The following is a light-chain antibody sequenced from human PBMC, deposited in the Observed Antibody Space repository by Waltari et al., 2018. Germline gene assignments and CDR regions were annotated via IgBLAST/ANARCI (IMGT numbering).Light chain of an antibody. J-gene: IGLJ2*01. Sequence: QSALTQPPSASGSPGQSVTISCTGTSTDVGVYNYVSWYQQHPGKAPKLMIYEVSKRPPGVPDRCSGSKSGNTASLTVSGLQAEDEADYYCSSYAGSDNLIFGGGTKLTVL. CDR2: EVS. V-gene: IGLV2-8*01. CDR3: SSYAGSDNLI. CDR1: STDVGVYNY.